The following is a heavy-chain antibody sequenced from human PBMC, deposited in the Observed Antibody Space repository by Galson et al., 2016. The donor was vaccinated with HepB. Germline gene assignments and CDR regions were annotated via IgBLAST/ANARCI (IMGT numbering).Heavy chain of an antibody. CDR1: GVSISSRSYY. Sequence: SETLSLTCTVSGVSISSRSYYWGWIHQPPGKGLEWIGSIYYYTGSTYYNPSLKSRVTISADTSKNQFSLRLSSVTAADTAVYYCARHIAVTATGDWFDPWGQGTLVIVSS. CDR3: ARHIAVTATGDWFDP. J-gene: IGHJ5*02. V-gene: IGHV4-39*01. CDR2: IYYYTGST. D-gene: IGHD6-19*01.